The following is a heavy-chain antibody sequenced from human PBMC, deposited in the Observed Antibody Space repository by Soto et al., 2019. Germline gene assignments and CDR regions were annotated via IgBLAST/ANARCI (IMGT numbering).Heavy chain of an antibody. V-gene: IGHV4-59*01. D-gene: IGHD3-10*01. Sequence: QVQLQESGPGLVKPSETLSLTCTVSGGSISSYYWSWIRQPPGKGLEWIGYIYYSGSTNYNPSLKSRVTLSVETSKNQFSLKLSSVTAADTAVYYCAREDGSGSGYYYGMDVWGQGTTVTVSS. CDR3: AREDGSGSGYYYGMDV. CDR1: GGSISSYY. J-gene: IGHJ6*02. CDR2: IYYSGST.